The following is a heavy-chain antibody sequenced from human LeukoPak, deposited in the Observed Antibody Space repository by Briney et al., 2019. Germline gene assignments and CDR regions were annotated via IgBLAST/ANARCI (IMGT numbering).Heavy chain of an antibody. D-gene: IGHD6-19*01. J-gene: IGHJ4*02. Sequence: PGGSLRLSCAASGFTFSSYAMHWGRQAPGKGLEWVAVISYDGSNKYYADSVKGRFTISRDNSKNTLYLQMNSLRAEDTAVYDCARDKLGAVAGTGYFDYWGQGSLVTVSS. CDR1: GFTFSSYA. CDR3: ARDKLGAVAGTGYFDY. CDR2: ISYDGSNK. V-gene: IGHV3-30-3*01.